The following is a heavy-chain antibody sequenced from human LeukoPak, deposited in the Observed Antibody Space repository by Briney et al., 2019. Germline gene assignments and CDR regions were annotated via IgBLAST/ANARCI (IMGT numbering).Heavy chain of an antibody. Sequence: HTGGSLRLSCAASGFTFSSDWMSWVRQAPGKGPEWVASIKQDGTEIYYLDSVKGRFTISRDNAKNLLYLQMNSLRAEDSAVYYCARGPFWGQGTLVTVSS. J-gene: IGHJ4*02. CDR3: ARGPF. V-gene: IGHV3-7*01. CDR2: IKQDGTEI. CDR1: GFTFSSDW.